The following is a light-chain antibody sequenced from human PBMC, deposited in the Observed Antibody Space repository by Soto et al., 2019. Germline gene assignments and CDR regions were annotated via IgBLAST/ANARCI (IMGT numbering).Light chain of an antibody. V-gene: IGKV3-15*01. J-gene: IGKJ1*01. Sequence: EIVMTQSPATLSVSPGERATLSCRASQSVSSNLAWYQQKPGQAPRLLIYGASTRATGIPARFSGSRSGTEFNLTISSLQSEDFALYYCQQYNNWPRTFGQGTKVEIK. CDR1: QSVSSN. CDR2: GAS. CDR3: QQYNNWPRT.